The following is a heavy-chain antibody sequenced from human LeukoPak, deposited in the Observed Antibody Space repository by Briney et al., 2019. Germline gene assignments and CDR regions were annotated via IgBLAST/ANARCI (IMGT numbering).Heavy chain of an antibody. CDR1: GFTFSSYW. CDR3: ARAGYCSSTSCYYYYYYMDV. D-gene: IGHD2-2*01. Sequence: GGSLRLSCAASGFTFSSYWMSWVRQAPGKGLEWVANIKQDGSEKYYVDSVKGRFTISRANAKNSLYLQMNSLRAEDTAVYYCARAGYCSSTSCYYYYYYMDVWGKGTTVTVSS. CDR2: IKQDGSEK. V-gene: IGHV3-7*01. J-gene: IGHJ6*03.